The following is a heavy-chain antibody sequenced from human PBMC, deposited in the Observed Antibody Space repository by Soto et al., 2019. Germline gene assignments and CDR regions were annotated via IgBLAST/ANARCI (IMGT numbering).Heavy chain of an antibody. CDR2: IHHSGRT. D-gene: IGHD2-2*01. J-gene: IGHJ3*02. CDR1: GGSFSGYY. Sequence: SETLSLTCAVYGGSFSGYYWTWIRQTPGKGLEWSGEIHHSGRTNYNPSLKSRVSISADTSKTQFSLNLTSVTAADTAVYYCARGECSSNYCFTRWALDIWGQGTVVTVSS. V-gene: IGHV4-34*01. CDR3: ARGECSSNYCFTRWALDI.